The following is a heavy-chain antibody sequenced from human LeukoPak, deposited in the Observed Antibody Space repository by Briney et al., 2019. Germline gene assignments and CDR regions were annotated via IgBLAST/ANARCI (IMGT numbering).Heavy chain of an antibody. CDR2: ISAYNGNT. CDR3: ARVHYDSSGHSSFDY. D-gene: IGHD3-22*01. V-gene: IGHV1-18*01. Sequence: ASVKVSCKASGYTFTSYAISWVRQAPGQGPEWMGWISAYNGNTNYAQKLQGRVTMTTDTSTSTAYMELRSLRSDDTAVYYCARVHYDSSGHSSFDYWGQGTLVTVSS. J-gene: IGHJ4*02. CDR1: GYTFTSYA.